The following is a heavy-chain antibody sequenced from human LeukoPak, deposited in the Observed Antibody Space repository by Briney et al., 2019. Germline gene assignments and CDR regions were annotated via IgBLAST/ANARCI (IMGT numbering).Heavy chain of an antibody. D-gene: IGHD3-10*01. Sequence: SVKVSCKASGGTFSSYAISWVRQAPGQGLEWMGGIIPIFGTANYAQKFQGRVTITADESTSTAYMELSSLRSEDTAVYYCAMGRYYGSGPNWFDPWGQGTLVTVSS. CDR2: IIPIFGTA. CDR1: GGTFSSYA. CDR3: AMGRYYGSGPNWFDP. V-gene: IGHV1-69*13. J-gene: IGHJ5*02.